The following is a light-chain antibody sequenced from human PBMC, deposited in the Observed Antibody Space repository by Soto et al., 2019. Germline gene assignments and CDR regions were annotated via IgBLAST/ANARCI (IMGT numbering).Light chain of an antibody. V-gene: IGKV3-11*01. Sequence: EIVLTQYTATLSLSPGERATLSCRASQSVTTYLTWYQQKPGQAPRLLIFDASKRATGTPARFSGSGSGTDFTLTISSLEREDFAIYYCQQRSNWPPITFGQGTRLEIK. J-gene: IGKJ5*01. CDR2: DAS. CDR3: QQRSNWPPIT. CDR1: QSVTTY.